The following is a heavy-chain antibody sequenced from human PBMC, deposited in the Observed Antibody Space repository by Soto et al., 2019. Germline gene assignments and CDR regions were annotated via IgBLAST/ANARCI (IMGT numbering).Heavy chain of an antibody. CDR2: IIPIFGTA. J-gene: IGHJ6*02. Sequence: QVQLVQSGAEVKKPGSSVKVSCKASGGIFSSYAISWVRQAPGQGLEWMGGIIPIFGTANYAQKFQGRVTITADESTSTAYMELSSRRSEDTAVYYCARDNWKAMVRGVITAPYYYYGMDVWGQGTTVTVSS. V-gene: IGHV1-69*01. CDR1: GGIFSSYA. D-gene: IGHD3-10*01. CDR3: ARDNWKAMVRGVITAPYYYYGMDV.